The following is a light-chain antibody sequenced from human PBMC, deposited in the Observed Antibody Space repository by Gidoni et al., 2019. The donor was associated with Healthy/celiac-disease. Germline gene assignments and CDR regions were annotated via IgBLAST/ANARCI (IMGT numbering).Light chain of an antibody. CDR2: GAS. V-gene: IGKV3-15*01. J-gene: IGKJ1*01. CDR1: QSVSSN. Sequence: EIVMTQSPATLSVSPGERATLSCRASQSVSSNLAWYQQKPGQAPRLLIYGASTRATGIPARFSGSGSGTEFTLTISSPQSEDFAVYYCQQYNNWPWTFXXXTKVEIK. CDR3: QQYNNWPWT.